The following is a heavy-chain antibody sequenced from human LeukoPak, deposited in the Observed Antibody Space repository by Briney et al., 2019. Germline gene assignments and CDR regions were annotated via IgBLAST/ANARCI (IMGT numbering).Heavy chain of an antibody. D-gene: IGHD4-17*01. J-gene: IGHJ4*02. V-gene: IGHV1-2*02. CDR3: ARSMTTVTNNDY. Sequence: ASVKVSCKASGYTFTGYYMHWVRQAPGQGLEWMGWINPNSGGTNYAQKFQGRVTMTRDTSISTAYMEMNRLTSDDTAVHYCARSMTTVTNNDYWGQGTLVTVSS. CDR2: INPNSGGT. CDR1: GYTFTGYY.